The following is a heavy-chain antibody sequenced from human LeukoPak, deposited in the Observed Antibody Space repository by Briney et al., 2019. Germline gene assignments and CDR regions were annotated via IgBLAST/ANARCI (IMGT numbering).Heavy chain of an antibody. CDR2: ISYDGSNK. V-gene: IGHV3-30-3*01. CDR1: GFTFSSYA. CDR3: ARDSQYYDFWSGHYGMDV. J-gene: IGHJ6*02. D-gene: IGHD3-3*01. Sequence: GGPLRLSCGASGFTFSSYAIHWVRQAPGKGLEWVVLISYDGSNKYYADSVKGRFTISRDNSKNTLYLQMNSLRAEDTAVYYCARDSQYYDFWSGHYGMDVWGQGTTVTVSS.